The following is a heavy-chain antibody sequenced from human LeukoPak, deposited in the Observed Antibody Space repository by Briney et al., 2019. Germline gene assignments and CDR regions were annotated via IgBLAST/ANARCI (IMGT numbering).Heavy chain of an antibody. CDR3: ARDRDGWYTFDY. Sequence: ASVKVSCKASGYTFTGYYMHWVRQAPGQGLEWMGWINPNSGGTNHAQKFQGRVTMTRDTSISTAYMELSRLRSDDTAVYYCARDRDGWYTFDYWGQGTLVTVSS. CDR2: INPNSGGT. D-gene: IGHD6-19*01. J-gene: IGHJ4*02. V-gene: IGHV1-2*02. CDR1: GYTFTGYY.